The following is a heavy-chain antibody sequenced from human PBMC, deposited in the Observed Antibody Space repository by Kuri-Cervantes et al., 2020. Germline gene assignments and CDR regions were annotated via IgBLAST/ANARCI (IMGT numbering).Heavy chain of an antibody. D-gene: IGHD3-22*01. CDR3: AREDRDMDV. V-gene: IGHV3-30*03. J-gene: IGHJ6*03. CDR2: VSYDGNTN. CDR1: GFTFSNSG. Sequence: GGSLRLSCAAAGFTFSNSGLHWVRQAPGKGLEWVAFVSYDGNTNFYADSVKGRFSISRDNSKNTLYLQMNSLRAEDTAVYFCAREDRDMDVWGKGTTVTVSS.